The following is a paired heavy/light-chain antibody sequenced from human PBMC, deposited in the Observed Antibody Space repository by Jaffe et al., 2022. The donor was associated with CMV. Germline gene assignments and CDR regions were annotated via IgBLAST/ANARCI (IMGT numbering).Light chain of an antibody. CDR3: QAWDSSVV. Sequence: SYELTQPPSVSVSPGQTASITCSGDKLGDKYACWYQQRPGQSPVLVIYQDSKRPSGIPERFSGSNSGNTATLTISGTQPMDEADYYCQAWDSSVVFGGGTKLTVL. CDR1: KLGDKY. V-gene: IGLV3-1*01. CDR2: QDS. J-gene: IGLJ2*01.
Heavy chain of an antibody. CDR2: IKDGGT. Sequence: EVQLVESGGGLVKPGGSLRLSCAASGFTFSDAWMSWVRQAPGKGLEWVGRIKDGGTEYAAPVQGRFSISRDDSKNTVYLQMNSLKIEDTAVYYCTTDRGSGHRVFDAFDIWGQGTMVTVFS. CDR1: GFTFSDAW. D-gene: IGHD3-10*01. CDR3: TTDRGSGHRVFDAFDI. V-gene: IGHV3-15*01. J-gene: IGHJ3*02.